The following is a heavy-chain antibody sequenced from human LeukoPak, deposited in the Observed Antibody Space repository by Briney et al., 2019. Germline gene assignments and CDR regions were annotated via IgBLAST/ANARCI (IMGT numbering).Heavy chain of an antibody. J-gene: IGHJ4*02. Sequence: TTSETLSLTCTVSGYSISGGYYWGWIRQPPGKGLEWIGSIYHSGSTYYNPSLKSRVTISVDTSKNQFSLKLSSVTAADTAVYYCARRRDYGSGSYYPNGFDYWGQGTLVTVSS. CDR1: GYSISGGYY. D-gene: IGHD3-10*01. CDR3: ARRRDYGSGSYYPNGFDY. V-gene: IGHV4-38-2*02. CDR2: IYHSGST.